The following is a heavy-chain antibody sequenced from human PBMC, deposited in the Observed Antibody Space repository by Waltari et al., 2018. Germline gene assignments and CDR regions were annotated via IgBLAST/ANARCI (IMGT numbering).Heavy chain of an antibody. Sequence: QMPGKGLEWMAIIVPEDSDTRYSPSFRGHVTISADKSIYTAYLHWSSLKASDTATYYCVRRGYSYAGRNAMDVWGQGTTVTVSS. CDR3: VRRGYSYAGRNAMDV. CDR2: IVPEDSDT. J-gene: IGHJ6*02. D-gene: IGHD5-18*01. V-gene: IGHV5-51*01.